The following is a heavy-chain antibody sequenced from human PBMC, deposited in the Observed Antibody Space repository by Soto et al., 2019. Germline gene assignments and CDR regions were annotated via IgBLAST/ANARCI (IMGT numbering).Heavy chain of an antibody. CDR3: ARDHSGYYYRFGGVFAY. V-gene: IGHV1-69*01. J-gene: IGHJ4*02. CDR2: IIPIFGTA. Sequence: QVQLVQSGAEVKKPGSSVKVSCKASGGTFSSYAISWVRQAPGQGLEWMGGIIPIFGTANYAQKFQGRVTISPDESTSTAYIELSSLRSEDTAVYYWARDHSGYYYRFGGVFAYWGQGTLVTVSS. D-gene: IGHD3-22*01. CDR1: GGTFSSYA.